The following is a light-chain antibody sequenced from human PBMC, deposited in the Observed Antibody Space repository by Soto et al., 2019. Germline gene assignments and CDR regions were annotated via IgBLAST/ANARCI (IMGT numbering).Light chain of an antibody. V-gene: IGKV3-20*01. CDR2: GAS. Sequence: ENVLTQSPGTLSLSPGERATLSCRASQSVSRSYLAWYQQKPGQAPRLLIYGASSRATGIPDRFSGSGSGTDFTLTISRLEPEDFAVYYCQQYGSSLITFGQGTRLEIK. CDR1: QSVSRSY. CDR3: QQYGSSLIT. J-gene: IGKJ5*01.